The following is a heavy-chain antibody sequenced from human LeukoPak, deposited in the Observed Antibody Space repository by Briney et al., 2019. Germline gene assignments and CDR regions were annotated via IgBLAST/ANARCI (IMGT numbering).Heavy chain of an antibody. Sequence: GGSLRLSCAASGFTFSSYAVSWVRQAPGKGLEWVSAISGRGGSTYYADSVKGRFIISRDNSKNTLHLQMNSLRAEDTAIYYCAKGLNELLWFGLYYYYGMDVWGKGTTVTVSS. J-gene: IGHJ6*04. V-gene: IGHV3-23*01. CDR2: ISGRGGST. CDR3: AKGLNELLWFGLYYYYGMDV. D-gene: IGHD3-10*01. CDR1: GFTFSSYA.